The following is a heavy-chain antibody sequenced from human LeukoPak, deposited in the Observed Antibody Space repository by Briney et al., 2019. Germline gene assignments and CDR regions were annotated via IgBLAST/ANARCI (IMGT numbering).Heavy chain of an antibody. D-gene: IGHD1-26*01. J-gene: IGHJ4*02. Sequence: GGSLRLSCAASGFTFSRYWMHWVRQAPGKGLGWVSCIKSDGSSTSIADSAKGRFTLSIDNAKNTVYLQMNSLRAEDTAVYYCVRDNRSYNFDYWGQGTLVTVSS. CDR3: VRDNRSYNFDY. CDR2: IKSDGSST. V-gene: IGHV3-74*01. CDR1: GFTFSRYW.